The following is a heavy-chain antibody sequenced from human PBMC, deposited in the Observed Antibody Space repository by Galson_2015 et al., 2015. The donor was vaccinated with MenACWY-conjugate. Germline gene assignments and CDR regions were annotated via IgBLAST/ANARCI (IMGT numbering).Heavy chain of an antibody. D-gene: IGHD1-1*01. CDR1: GFTFSDGY. CDR2: SRNKASSYST. Sequence: SLRLSCAGSGFTFSDGYMDWLRQAPGKGLEWVARSRNKASSYSTEYAASGKGRFTVSRDESGNTLYLEMSGLKSEDTAVYFCTRGHAATRYFDSWGQGTLVTVSS. V-gene: IGHV3-72*01. CDR3: TRGHAATRYFDS. J-gene: IGHJ4*02.